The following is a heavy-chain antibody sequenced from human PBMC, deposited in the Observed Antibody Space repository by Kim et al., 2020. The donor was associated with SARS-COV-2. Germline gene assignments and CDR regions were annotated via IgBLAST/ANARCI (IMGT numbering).Heavy chain of an antibody. V-gene: IGHV3-53*01. CDR3: ARWLEPVRVYSYGLDY. J-gene: IGHJ4*02. D-gene: IGHD5-18*01. Sequence: GGSLRLSCVASGFTVSSKYMSWVRQAPGKGLEWVSVIYGGGTTYYSDSAQGRFTISRDNSKNTLYLQMNSLRPEDTAVYYCARWLEPVRVYSYGLDYWGQGTLVTVSS. CDR2: IYGGGTT. CDR1: GFTVSSKY.